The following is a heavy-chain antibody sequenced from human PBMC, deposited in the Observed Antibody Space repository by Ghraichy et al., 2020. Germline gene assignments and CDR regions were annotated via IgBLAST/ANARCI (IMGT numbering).Heavy chain of an antibody. D-gene: IGHD3-22*01. Sequence: GESLNISCAASGFTFSSYGMHWVRQAPGKGLEWVAFIRYDGSNKYYADSVKGRFTISRDNSKNTLYLQMNSLRAEDTAVYYCAKDRDYYYDSSGYWGTIDYWGQGTLVTVSS. CDR2: IRYDGSNK. CDR1: GFTFSSYG. CDR3: AKDRDYYYDSSGYWGTIDY. J-gene: IGHJ4*02. V-gene: IGHV3-30*02.